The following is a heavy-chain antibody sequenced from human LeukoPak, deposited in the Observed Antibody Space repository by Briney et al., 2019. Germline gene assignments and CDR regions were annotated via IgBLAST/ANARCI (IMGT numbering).Heavy chain of an antibody. J-gene: IGHJ4*02. CDR2: INPSGGST. V-gene: IGHV1-46*01. D-gene: IGHD6-13*01. CDR1: GYTLTSYY. Sequence: ASVKVSCKASGYTLTSYYMHWVRQAPGQGLEWMGIINPSGGSTSYAQKFQGRVTMTRDTSTSTVYMELSSLRSEDTAVYYCARGIGQQLSTVGFDYWGQGTLVTVSS. CDR3: ARGIGQQLSTVGFDY.